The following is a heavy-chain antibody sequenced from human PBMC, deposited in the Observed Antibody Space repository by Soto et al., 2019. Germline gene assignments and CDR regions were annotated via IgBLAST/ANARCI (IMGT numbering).Heavy chain of an antibody. CDR3: TTDYRVATPHNYYYYYMDV. CDR1: GFTFSNAW. D-gene: IGHD5-12*01. J-gene: IGHJ6*03. Sequence: GGSLRLSCAASGFTFSNAWMSWVRQAPGKGLEWVGRIKSKTDGGTTDYAAPVKGRFTISRDDSKNTLYLQMNSLKTEDTAVYYCTTDYRVATPHNYYYYYMDVWGKGTTVTVSS. V-gene: IGHV3-15*01. CDR2: IKSKTDGGTT.